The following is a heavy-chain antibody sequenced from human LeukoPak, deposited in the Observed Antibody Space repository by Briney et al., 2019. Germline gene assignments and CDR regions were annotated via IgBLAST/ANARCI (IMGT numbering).Heavy chain of an antibody. CDR3: ARSGGYSHGWPFDY. CDR2: IYPGDSDT. J-gene: IGHJ4*02. Sequence: GASLQISCKGSGSIFTSYWIGWVRQLPGKGLEWMGIIYPGDSDTRYSPSFQGQVTISADKSITIAYLQWSSLKASDTAMYYCARSGGYSHGWPFDYWGQGTLVTVSS. CDR1: GSIFTSYW. D-gene: IGHD5-18*01. V-gene: IGHV5-51*01.